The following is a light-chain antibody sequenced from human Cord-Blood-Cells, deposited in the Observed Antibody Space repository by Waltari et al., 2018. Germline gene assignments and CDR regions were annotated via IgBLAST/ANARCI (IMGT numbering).Light chain of an antibody. CDR2: GAS. CDR3: QQYGSSIT. J-gene: IGKJ5*01. CDR1: QSGSSSY. V-gene: IGKV3-20*01. Sequence: EIVLTQSPGTLSLSPGERATLSCRASQSGSSSYLAWYQQKPGQAPRLLIYGASSRATGIPDRFSGSGSGTDFTLTISRLEPEDFAVYYCQQYGSSITFGQGTRLEI.